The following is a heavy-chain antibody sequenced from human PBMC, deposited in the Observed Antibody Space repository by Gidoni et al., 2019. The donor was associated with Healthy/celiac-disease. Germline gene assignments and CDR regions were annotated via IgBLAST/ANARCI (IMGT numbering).Heavy chain of an antibody. Sequence: WIRQPPGKGLEWIGSIYYSGSTYYNPSLKSRVTISVDTSKNQFSLKLSSVTAADTAVYYCARQFLRRSSSWYFDYWGQGTLVTVSS. V-gene: IGHV4-39*01. D-gene: IGHD6-13*01. CDR2: IYYSGST. CDR3: ARQFLRRSSSWYFDY. J-gene: IGHJ4*02.